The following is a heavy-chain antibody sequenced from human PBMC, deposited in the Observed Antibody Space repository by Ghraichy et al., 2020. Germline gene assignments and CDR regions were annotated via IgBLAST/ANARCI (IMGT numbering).Heavy chain of an antibody. J-gene: IGHJ4*02. CDR2: ISGSGGST. V-gene: IGHV3-23*01. CDR1: GFTFSSYA. Sequence: LSLTCAASGFTFSSYAMSWVRQAPGKGLEWVSAISGSGGSTYYADSVKGRFTISRDNSKNTLYLQMNSLRAEDTAVYYCAKDQTGAVVMNWGQGTLVTVSS. CDR3: AKDQTGAVVMN. D-gene: IGHD6-19*01.